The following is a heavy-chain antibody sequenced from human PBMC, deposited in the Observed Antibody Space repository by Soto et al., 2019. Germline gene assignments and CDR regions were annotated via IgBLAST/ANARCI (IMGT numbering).Heavy chain of an antibody. J-gene: IGHJ5*02. D-gene: IGHD3-9*01. CDR2: IYYSGST. V-gene: IGHV4-59*01. CDR1: GGSISSYY. Sequence: KTSETLSLTCTVSGGSISSYYWNWIRQPPGLGLEWIGYIYYSGSTNYNPSLKSRVTISVDTSKNQFSLKLTSVTAADTAVYYCARAFHFDFLTGLDPWGQGTLVTVSS. CDR3: ARAFHFDFLTGLDP.